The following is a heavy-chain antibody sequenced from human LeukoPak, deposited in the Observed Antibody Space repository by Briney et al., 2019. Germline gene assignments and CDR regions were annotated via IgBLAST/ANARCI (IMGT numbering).Heavy chain of an antibody. J-gene: IGHJ5*01. Sequence: PGGSLRLSCAASGFTFSSYAMSWVRQAPGKGLEWVSAISGSGGSTYYADSVKGRFTISRDNSKNTLYLQMDSLRAEDTAVYYCAKVGSSWSLLGSWGQGTLVTVSS. D-gene: IGHD6-13*01. V-gene: IGHV3-23*01. CDR1: GFTFSSYA. CDR3: AKVGSSWSLLGS. CDR2: ISGSGGST.